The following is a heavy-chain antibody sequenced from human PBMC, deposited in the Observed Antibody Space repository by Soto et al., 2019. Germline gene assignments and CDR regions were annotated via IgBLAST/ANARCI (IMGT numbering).Heavy chain of an antibody. D-gene: IGHD5-18*01. V-gene: IGHV3-30-3*01. Sequence: QVQLVESGGGVVQAGRSLRLSCAASGFSFNKYTMHWVRQAPGKGLEWVADISYDENNKYYGDSVKGRFTISRDISENTLYLQMNSLRAEDTAMYFCARGPLGVGYRYDSSLDYWGQGTLVTVSS. CDR3: ARGPLGVGYRYDSSLDY. CDR1: GFSFNKYT. J-gene: IGHJ4*02. CDR2: ISYDENNK.